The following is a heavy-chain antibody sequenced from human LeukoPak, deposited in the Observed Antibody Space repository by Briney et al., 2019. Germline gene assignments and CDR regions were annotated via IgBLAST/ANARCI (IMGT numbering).Heavy chain of an antibody. CDR1: GFTFSNYG. D-gene: IGHD6-19*01. CDR3: AQLGGEIAVDITFDY. V-gene: IGHV3-33*01. J-gene: IGHJ4*02. CDR2: IWYDGSNK. Sequence: PGGSLRLSCAASGFTFSNYGMHWVRQAPGKGLEWVAVIWYDGSNKYYGDSVKGRFTISRDNSKNTLYLQMNSLRAEDTAVYYCAQLGGEIAVDITFDYWGQGTLVTVSS.